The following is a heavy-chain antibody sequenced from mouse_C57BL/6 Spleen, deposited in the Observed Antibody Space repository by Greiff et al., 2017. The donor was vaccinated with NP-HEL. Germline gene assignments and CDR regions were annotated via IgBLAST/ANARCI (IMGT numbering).Heavy chain of an antibody. V-gene: IGHV1-82*01. CDR1: GYAFSSSW. Sequence: VQLQQSGPELVKPGASVKISCKASGYAFSSSWMNWVKQRPGKGLEWIGRIYPGDGDTNYNGKFKGKATLTADKSSSTAYMQLSSLTSEDSAVYFCARGDWDVGYWGQGTTLTVSS. J-gene: IGHJ2*01. CDR2: IYPGDGDT. D-gene: IGHD4-1*01. CDR3: ARGDWDVGY.